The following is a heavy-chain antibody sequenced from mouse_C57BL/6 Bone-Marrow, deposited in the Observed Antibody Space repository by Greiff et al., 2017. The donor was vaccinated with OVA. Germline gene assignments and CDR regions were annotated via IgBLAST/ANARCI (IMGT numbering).Heavy chain of an antibody. CDR1: GYTFTSYW. J-gene: IGHJ3*01. CDR3: ARLGIYYGSSYVAWFAY. D-gene: IGHD1-1*01. Sequence: QVQLQQPGAELVMPGASVKLSCKASGYTFTSYWMHWVKQRPGQGLEWIGEIDPSDSYTNSNQKFKGTSTLTVDKSSSTAYMQLSSLTSEDSAVDYCARLGIYYGSSYVAWFAYWGQGTLVTVSA. CDR2: IDPSDSYT. V-gene: IGHV1-69*01.